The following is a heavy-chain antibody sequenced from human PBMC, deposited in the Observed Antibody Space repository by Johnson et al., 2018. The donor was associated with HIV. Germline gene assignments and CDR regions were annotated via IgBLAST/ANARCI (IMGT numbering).Heavy chain of an antibody. CDR2: ITSKTDGGTT. CDR3: TTCSRSGAFDI. V-gene: IGHV3-15*01. CDR1: GFTFSNAW. J-gene: IGHJ3*02. Sequence: VQLVESGGGVVQPGRSLRLSCAASGFTFSNAWMSWVRQAPGNGLVWVGRITSKTDGGTTDYAAPVKGRFTISRDDSTNMLYLQMNSLKTEDTAVYYCTTCSRSGAFDIWGQGTMVTVSS. D-gene: IGHD6-13*01.